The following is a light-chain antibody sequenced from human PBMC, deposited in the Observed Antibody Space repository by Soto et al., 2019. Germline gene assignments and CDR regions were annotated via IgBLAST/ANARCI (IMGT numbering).Light chain of an antibody. V-gene: IGKV3-15*01. Sequence: EFELTQSPATLSVSPGERATLSCRASQRLSSNLAWYQPKPGQAPRLLLCGASTRATGVPARFSGSGSGTEFTPTISILPADVSAYYYRQHCSFFLVTFGRGTKVDIK. CDR3: QHCSFFLVT. J-gene: IGKJ4*01. CDR2: GAS. CDR1: QRLSSN.